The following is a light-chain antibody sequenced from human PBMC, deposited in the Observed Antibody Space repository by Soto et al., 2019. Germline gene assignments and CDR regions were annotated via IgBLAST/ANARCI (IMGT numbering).Light chain of an antibody. CDR1: TGAVTSDYY. J-gene: IGLJ3*02. CDR2: RTS. CDR3: VLFDGGALV. Sequence: QAVVTQEPSLTVSPGGTVTLTCALTTGAVTSDYYPNWFQRKPGQALRTLIYRTSNKHSWTPARFSGSLLGGKAALTLSGVQPEDEADYYCVLFDGGALVFGGGTKLTVL. V-gene: IGLV7-43*01.